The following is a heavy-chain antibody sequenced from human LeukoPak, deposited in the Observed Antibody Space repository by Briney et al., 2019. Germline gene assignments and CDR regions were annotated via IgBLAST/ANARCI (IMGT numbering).Heavy chain of an antibody. CDR1: GVSISSGGYA. Sequence: SETLSLTCAVSGVSISSGGYAWGWIRQPRGKGLEWIVYIYHSGSTYYHPSLKSRFTISVDRSKNKYSLKLSSVTAADPAVYYCARGPQDYYDSSGYYGYWCQGTLVTVSS. CDR3: ARGPQDYYDSSGYYGY. D-gene: IGHD3-22*01. V-gene: IGHV4-30-2*01. CDR2: IYHSGST. J-gene: IGHJ4*02.